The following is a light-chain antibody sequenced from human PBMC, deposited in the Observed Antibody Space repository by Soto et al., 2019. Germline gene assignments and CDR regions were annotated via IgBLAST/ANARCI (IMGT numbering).Light chain of an antibody. J-gene: IGKJ4*01. V-gene: IGKV1-13*02. CDR2: DAS. Sequence: AIQLTQSPSSLSASVGDRVTITCRASQGISRSLAWYQQKPGKAPKFLIYDASSLQSGVPLRFSGSGSGTDFTLTITSLQPEYFATYSCQQFNSYPFTFGGGTKV. CDR1: QGISRS. CDR3: QQFNSYPFT.